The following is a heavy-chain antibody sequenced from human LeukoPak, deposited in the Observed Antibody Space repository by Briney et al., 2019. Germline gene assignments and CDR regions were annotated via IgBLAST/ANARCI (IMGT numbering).Heavy chain of an antibody. J-gene: IGHJ4*02. Sequence: SETLSLTCAVYGGSFSGYYWSWIRQPPGKGLEWIGEMSHSGSAKYNPSLKSRVTISVDTSKNQFSLKLSSVTAADTAVYYCARGEGTNTPVNFDYWGQGTLVTVSS. CDR3: ARGEGTNTPVNFDY. D-gene: IGHD2-8*01. CDR1: GGSFSGYY. CDR2: MSHSGSA. V-gene: IGHV4-34*01.